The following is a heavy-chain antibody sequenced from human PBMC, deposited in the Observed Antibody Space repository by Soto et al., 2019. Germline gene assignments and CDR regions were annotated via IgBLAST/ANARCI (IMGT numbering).Heavy chain of an antibody. CDR2: IYDSGSA. V-gene: IGHV4-31*03. D-gene: IGHD1-26*01. CDR3: ARGILRPNHYMDV. Sequence: QVQLQESGPGLVKPSQTLSLTCIVSGDSISRGGYFWTWIRQHPGKGLEWIGYIYDSGSAFYNPSLKSRVPMSVDTSKNQFSLNLRSVPAADTAVFYCARGILRPNHYMDVWGKGTAVAVSS. CDR1: GDSISRGGYF. J-gene: IGHJ6*03.